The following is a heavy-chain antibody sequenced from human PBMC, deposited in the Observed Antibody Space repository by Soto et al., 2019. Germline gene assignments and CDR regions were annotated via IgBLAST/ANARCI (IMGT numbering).Heavy chain of an antibody. CDR2: MNPNSGNT. D-gene: IGHD2-15*01. J-gene: IGHJ3*02. CDR3: ASLVVVAANDAFDI. Sequence: QVQLVQSGAEVKKPGASVKVSCKASGYTFTSDDINWVRQATGQGLEWMGWMNPNSGNTGYAQKFQGRVTMTRNTSISTAYMELSSLRSEDTAVYYCASLVVVAANDAFDIWGQGTMVTVSS. CDR1: GYTFTSDD. V-gene: IGHV1-8*01.